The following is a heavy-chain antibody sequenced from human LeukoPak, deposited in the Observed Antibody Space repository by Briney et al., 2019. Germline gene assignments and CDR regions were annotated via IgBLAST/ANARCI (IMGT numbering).Heavy chain of an antibody. CDR1: GFTFDDYA. V-gene: IGHV3-9*01. J-gene: IGHJ5*02. D-gene: IGHD2-15*01. Sequence: PGGSLRLSCAASGFTFDDYAMHWVRQAPGKGLEWVSGISWNSGSIGYADSVKGRFTISRENAKKSLYLQTNSLRAADSALDHCAKDPFPYCSRGNWCDPWGQGTLVTVSS. CDR3: AKDPFPYCSRGNWCDP. CDR2: ISWNSGSI.